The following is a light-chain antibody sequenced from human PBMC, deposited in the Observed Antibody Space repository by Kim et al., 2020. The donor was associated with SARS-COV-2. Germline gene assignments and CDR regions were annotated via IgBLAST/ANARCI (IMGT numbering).Light chain of an antibody. V-gene: IGLV2-14*03. Sequence: GQSITISCTGTSRAVGGYNYVSWYQQHPGKAPKLMIYDVSNRPSGVSNRFSGSKSGNTASLTISGLQAEDEADYYCSSYTSSSTRVFGGGTQLTVL. J-gene: IGLJ3*02. CDR3: SSYTSSSTRV. CDR1: SRAVGGYNY. CDR2: DVS.